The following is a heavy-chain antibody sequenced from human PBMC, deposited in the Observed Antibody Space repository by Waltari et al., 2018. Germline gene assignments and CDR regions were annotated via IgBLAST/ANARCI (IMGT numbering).Heavy chain of an antibody. D-gene: IGHD6-13*01. CDR3: ARPRYSSSWSDWFDP. J-gene: IGHJ5*02. V-gene: IGHV4-39*01. CDR2: IYYSGST. Sequence: QLQLQESGPGLVKPSETLSLTCTVSGGSISSSSYYWGWIRQPPGKGLEWIGSIYYSGSTYYNPSLKSRVTISVDTSKNQFSLKLSSVTAADTAVYYCARPRYSSSWSDWFDPWGQGTLVTVSS. CDR1: GGSISSSSYY.